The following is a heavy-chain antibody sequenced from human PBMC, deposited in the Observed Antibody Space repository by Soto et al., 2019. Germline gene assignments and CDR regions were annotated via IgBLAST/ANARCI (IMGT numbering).Heavy chain of an antibody. D-gene: IGHD3-3*01. Sequence: GGSLRLSCAASGFTFSSYAMHWVRQAPGKGLEWVAVISYDGSNKYYADSVKGRFTISRDNSKNTLYLQMNSLRAEDTAVYYCAREGDDFWSGYLDYWGQGTLVTVSS. CDR2: ISYDGSNK. V-gene: IGHV3-30-3*01. CDR1: GFTFSSYA. CDR3: AREGDDFWSGYLDY. J-gene: IGHJ4*02.